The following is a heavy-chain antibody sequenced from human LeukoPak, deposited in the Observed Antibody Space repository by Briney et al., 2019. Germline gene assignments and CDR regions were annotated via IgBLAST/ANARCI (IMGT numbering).Heavy chain of an antibody. CDR1: GGSISSYY. V-gene: IGHV4-4*07. Sequence: SETLSLTCTVSGGSISSYYWSWIRQPAGKGLEWIGRIYTSGSTNYNPSLKSRVTMSVDTSKNQFSLKLSSVTAADTAVYYCAREPDCSSTSCYREYYFDYWGQGTLVIVSS. CDR2: IYTSGST. CDR3: AREPDCSSTSCYREYYFDY. J-gene: IGHJ4*02. D-gene: IGHD2-2*02.